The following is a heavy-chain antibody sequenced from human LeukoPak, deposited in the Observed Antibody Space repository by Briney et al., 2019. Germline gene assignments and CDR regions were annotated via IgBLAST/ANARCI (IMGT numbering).Heavy chain of an antibody. CDR2: ISGSGGST. CDR3: AKDGGITMVRGVISYYGMDV. D-gene: IGHD3-10*01. CDR1: GFSVSSNY. J-gene: IGHJ6*02. V-gene: IGHV3-23*01. Sequence: GGSLRLSCAASGFSVSSNYMNWVRQAPGKGLEWVSAISGSGGSTYYADSVKGRFTISRDNSKNTLYLQMNSLRAEDTAVYYCAKDGGITMVRGVISYYGMDVWGQGTTVTVSS.